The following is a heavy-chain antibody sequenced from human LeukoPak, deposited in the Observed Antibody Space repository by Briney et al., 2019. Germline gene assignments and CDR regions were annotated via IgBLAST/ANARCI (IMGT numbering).Heavy chain of an antibody. J-gene: IGHJ4*02. D-gene: IGHD3-16*01. V-gene: IGHV3-23*01. CDR2: ISGNGGST. CDR3: ARAPTSGVIKYYFDY. CDR1: GFTFSSYA. Sequence: GGSLRLSCAASGFTFSSYAMSWVRQAPGKGLEWVSGISGNGGSTYYADSVKGRFTISRDNSKNTLYLQMSSLRAEDTAVYYCARAPTSGVIKYYFDYWGQGTLVTVSS.